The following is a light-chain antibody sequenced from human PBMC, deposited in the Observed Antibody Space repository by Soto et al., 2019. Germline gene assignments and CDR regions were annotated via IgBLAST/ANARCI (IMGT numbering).Light chain of an antibody. CDR1: SSHIGHNY. CDR3: GTWDSSLSAVV. J-gene: IGLJ2*01. CDR2: DNN. Sequence: QSVLTQPPSVSAAPGQKVTISCPGSSSHIGHNYLSWYQQLPGTAPKLLIYDNNKPPSGIPDRFSGSKSGTSATLGITGLQTGDEADYYCGTWDSSLSAVVFGGGTKLTVL. V-gene: IGLV1-51*01.